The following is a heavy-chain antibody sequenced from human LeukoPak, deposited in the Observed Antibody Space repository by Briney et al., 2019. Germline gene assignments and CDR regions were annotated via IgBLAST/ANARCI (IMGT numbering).Heavy chain of an antibody. D-gene: IGHD6-13*01. CDR3: VRGVIAAAAP. J-gene: IGHJ5*02. CDR1: GGSISSYY. Sequence: SETLSLTCTVSGGSISSYYWSWIRQPPGKGLEWIGYIYYSGSTNYNPSLKSRVTISVDTSKNQFSLKLSSVTAADTAVYYCVRGVIAAAAPWGQGTLVTVSS. V-gene: IGHV4-59*01. CDR2: IYYSGST.